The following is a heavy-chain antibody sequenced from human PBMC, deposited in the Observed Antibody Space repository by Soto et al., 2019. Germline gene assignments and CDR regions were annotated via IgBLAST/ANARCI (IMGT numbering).Heavy chain of an antibody. V-gene: IGHV1-18*04. J-gene: IGHJ4*02. CDR3: ARDQDNYYDSSGYYGY. D-gene: IGHD3-22*01. CDR1: GYTFTSYG. Sequence: ASVKVSCKASGYTFTSYGISWVRQAPGQGLEWMGWISAYNGNTNYAQKLQGRVTMTTDTSTSTAYMELRSLRSDDAAVYYCARDQDNYYDSSGYYGYWGQGTLVTVS. CDR2: ISAYNGNT.